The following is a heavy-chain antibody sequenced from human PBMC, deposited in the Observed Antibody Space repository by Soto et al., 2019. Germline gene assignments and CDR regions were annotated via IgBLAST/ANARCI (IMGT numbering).Heavy chain of an antibody. J-gene: IGHJ6*02. CDR1: GYTFTSYD. CDR2: MNPNSGNT. CDR3: PRQRITIFGVVIVIPDYYGMDV. V-gene: IGHV1-8*01. Sequence: ASVKVSCKASGYTFTSYDINWVRQATGQGREWMGWMNPNSGNTGYAQKVQGRGTMTRNTSISTAYMELSSLRSEDTAVCYCPRQRITIFGVVIVIPDYYGMDVWGQGTTVTVSS. D-gene: IGHD3-3*01.